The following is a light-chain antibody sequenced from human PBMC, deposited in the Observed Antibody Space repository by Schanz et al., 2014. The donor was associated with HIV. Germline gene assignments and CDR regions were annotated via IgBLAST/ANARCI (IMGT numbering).Light chain of an antibody. J-gene: IGLJ3*02. V-gene: IGLV2-8*01. CDR1: SSDVGHYDY. CDR3: AAWDDSLNGWV. CDR2: EVS. Sequence: QSVLTQPPSASGSRGQSVTISCTGTSSDVGHYDYVSWYQQHPGKAPKLMIYEVSKRPSGVPDRFSGSKSGTSASLAISGLQSEDEVDYYCAAWDDSLNGWVFGGGTKLTVL.